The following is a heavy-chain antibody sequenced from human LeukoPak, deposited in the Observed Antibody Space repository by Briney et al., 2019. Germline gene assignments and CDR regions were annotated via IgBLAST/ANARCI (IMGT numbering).Heavy chain of an antibody. J-gene: IGHJ6*02. CDR1: GGSFSGYY. Sequence: SETLSLTCAVYGGSFSGYYWSWIRQPPGKGLEWIGEINHSGSTNYNPSLKSRVTISVDTSKNQFSLKLSSMTAADTAVYYCASGLVESYYYGMDVWGQGTTVTVSS. D-gene: IGHD2-21*01. CDR2: INHSGST. CDR3: ASGLVESYYYGMDV. V-gene: IGHV4-34*01.